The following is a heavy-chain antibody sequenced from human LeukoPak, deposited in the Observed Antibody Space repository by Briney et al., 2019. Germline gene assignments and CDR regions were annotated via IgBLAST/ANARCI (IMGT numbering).Heavy chain of an antibody. J-gene: IGHJ4*02. CDR1: GGSFSIYC. Sequence: PWDSLSLTWPLYGGSFSIYCSRSTRQHPGEGLGWLGEANHNGSTNYNPTLKSRVTISVDTSKNQFSLKLSSVTAADTAVYYCARGGWSYSSSWYLDYWGQGTLVTVSS. CDR3: ARGGWSYSSSWYLDY. CDR2: ANHNGST. D-gene: IGHD6-13*01. V-gene: IGHV4-34*01.